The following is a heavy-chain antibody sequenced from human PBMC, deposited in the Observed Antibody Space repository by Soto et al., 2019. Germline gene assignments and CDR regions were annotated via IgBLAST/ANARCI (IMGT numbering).Heavy chain of an antibody. CDR1: AGSFRGYH. CDR3: AGGRGYSGYDEPYYFDY. Sequence: PSENLSLTCTLYAGSFRGYHWSWIRQPPGKGLEWIGEINHSGSTNYIPSLMSRFTLSVDTSKNQFSLKLSSVSAAYTAVYYCAGGRGYSGYDEPYYFDYWGQG. J-gene: IGHJ4*02. V-gene: IGHV4-34*01. D-gene: IGHD5-12*01. CDR2: INHSGST.